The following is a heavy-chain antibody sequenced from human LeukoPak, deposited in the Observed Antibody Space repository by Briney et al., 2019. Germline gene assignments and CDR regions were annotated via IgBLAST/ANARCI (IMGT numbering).Heavy chain of an antibody. D-gene: IGHD3-9*01. CDR2: IYHSGST. CDR3: AREDYDILTGYSNFDY. J-gene: IGHJ4*02. Sequence: SETLSLTCAVSGYSISSGYYWGWIRQPPGKGLEWIGSIYHSGSTYYNPSLKSRVTMSVDTPKNQFSLKLSSVTAADTAVYYCAREDYDILTGYSNFDYWGQGTLVTVSS. V-gene: IGHV4-38-2*02. CDR1: GYSISSGYY.